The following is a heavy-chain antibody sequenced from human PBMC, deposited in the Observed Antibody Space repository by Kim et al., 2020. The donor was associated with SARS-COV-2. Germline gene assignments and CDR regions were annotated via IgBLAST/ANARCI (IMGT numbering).Heavy chain of an antibody. J-gene: IGHJ6*02. Sequence: GGSLRLSCAASGFTFSSYPMHWVRQAPGKGLQWVAVISYDGSNKYYADSVKGRFTISRDNSKNTLYLQMNSLRAEDTAVYYCAREDSSGYYSLSGSGGMDVWGQGTTVTVSS. CDR2: ISYDGSNK. CDR3: AREDSSGYYSLSGSGGMDV. D-gene: IGHD3-22*01. CDR1: GFTFSSYP. V-gene: IGHV3-30*04.